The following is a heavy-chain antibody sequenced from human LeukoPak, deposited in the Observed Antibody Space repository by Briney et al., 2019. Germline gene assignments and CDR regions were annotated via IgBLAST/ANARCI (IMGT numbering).Heavy chain of an antibody. CDR3: ARGRNYYYYYYMDV. CDR2: INHSGSA. J-gene: IGHJ6*03. CDR1: GGSFSGYY. D-gene: IGHD1-14*01. V-gene: IGHV4-34*01. Sequence: PSETLSLTCAVYGGSFSGYYWSWIRQPPGKGLEWVGEINHSGSANYNPSLKSRVTISVDTSKNQFDLKLSAVTAADTAVYYCARGRNYYYYYYMDVWGKGTKVTVSS.